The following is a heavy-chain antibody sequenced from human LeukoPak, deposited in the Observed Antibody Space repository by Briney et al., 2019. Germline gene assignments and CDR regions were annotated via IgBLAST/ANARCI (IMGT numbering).Heavy chain of an antibody. D-gene: IGHD3-22*01. CDR3: ARALYYYDSSGSTSYGWFDP. CDR2: INHSGSTS. J-gene: IGHJ5*02. CDR1: GESFSGYF. Sequence: SETLSLTCAVYGESFSGYFWNWIRQPPGKGLEWIGEINHSGSTSNHNPSLKSRVTMSVDTSKNQFSLKLSSVTAADTAVYYCARALYYYDSSGSTSYGWFDPWGQGTLVTVSS. V-gene: IGHV4-34*01.